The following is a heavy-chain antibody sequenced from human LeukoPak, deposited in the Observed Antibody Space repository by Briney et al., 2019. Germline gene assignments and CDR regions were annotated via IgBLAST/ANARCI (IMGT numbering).Heavy chain of an antibody. CDR3: ARDPYYYDGSGYYSAAAFDI. J-gene: IGHJ3*02. D-gene: IGHD3-22*01. CDR2: IYYSGST. CDR1: GGSISSYF. V-gene: IGHV4-59*01. Sequence: PSETLSLTCTVSGGSISSYFWSWIRQPPGKGLEWIGYIYYSGSTNYNPSLKSRVTISVDTSKNQFSLKLSSVTAADTAVYYCARDPYYYDGSGYYSAAAFDIWGQGTMVTVSS.